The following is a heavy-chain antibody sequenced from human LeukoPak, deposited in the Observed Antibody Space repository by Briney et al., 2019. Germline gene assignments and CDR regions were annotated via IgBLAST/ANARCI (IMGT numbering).Heavy chain of an antibody. CDR1: GYTFTRYY. Sequence: GALVKVSCKASGYTFTRYYMHWVRQAPGQGPEWMGIIDPSGGSTRYAQNFQGGVTMTRDATTTTVYLELSSLRSEDTAVYYCARDFGERPNYWGQGTLVTVSS. CDR2: IDPSGGST. J-gene: IGHJ4*02. CDR3: ARDFGERPNY. V-gene: IGHV1-46*01. D-gene: IGHD3-10*01.